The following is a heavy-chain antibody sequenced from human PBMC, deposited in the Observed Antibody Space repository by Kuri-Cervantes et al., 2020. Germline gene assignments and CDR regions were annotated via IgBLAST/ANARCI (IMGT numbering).Heavy chain of an antibody. D-gene: IGHD3-3*01. Sequence: GESLKISCAASGFTFSSYGMHWVRQAPGKGLEWVAVISYDGSNKYYADSVKGRFTTSRDNSKNTLYLQMNSLRAEDTAVYYCAKDGGLNYDFWSGLGGPYYYYGMDVWGQGTTVTVSS. V-gene: IGHV3-30*18. J-gene: IGHJ6*02. CDR2: ISYDGSNK. CDR1: GFTFSSYG. CDR3: AKDGGLNYDFWSGLGGPYYYYGMDV.